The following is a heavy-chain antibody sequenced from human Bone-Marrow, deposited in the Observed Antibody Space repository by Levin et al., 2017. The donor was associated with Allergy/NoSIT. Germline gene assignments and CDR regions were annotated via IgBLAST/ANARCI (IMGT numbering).Heavy chain of an antibody. D-gene: IGHD6-19*01. V-gene: IGHV3-23*01. Sequence: AASVKVSCAASGFTINNYVMRWVRQAPGRGLEWVSGISGSDGSTYYADSVKGRFTISKDNYKNMVYLQMNSLRAEDTAVYYCTKKVVPGTGAWYDPWGQGTLVTVSS. CDR3: TKKVVPGTGAWYDP. J-gene: IGHJ5*02. CDR1: GFTINNYV. CDR2: ISGSDGST.